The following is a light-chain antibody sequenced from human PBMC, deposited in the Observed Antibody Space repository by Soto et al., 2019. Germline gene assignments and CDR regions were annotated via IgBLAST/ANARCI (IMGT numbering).Light chain of an antibody. CDR1: SSDVGAYDY. V-gene: IGLV2-8*01. Sequence: ALTQPPSASGSPGQSVTISCTGTSSDVGAYDYVSWYQQHPGKAPKLMIYEINKRPSGVPDRFSGSKSGNTASLTVSGLQAKDEADYYCSSFAGSNNFPYVFGTGTKVTVL. CDR3: SSFAGSNNFPYV. CDR2: EIN. J-gene: IGLJ1*01.